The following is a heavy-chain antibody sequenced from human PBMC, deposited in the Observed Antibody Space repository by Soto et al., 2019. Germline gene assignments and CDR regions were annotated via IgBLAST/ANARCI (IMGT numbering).Heavy chain of an antibody. J-gene: IGHJ4*02. D-gene: IGHD1-26*01. CDR3: ARDRGTGSYHYFDH. CDR1: GGTFSRHG. Sequence: QVHLVQSGAEVKKPGSSVKVSCKASGGTFSRHGINWVRQAPGQGLEWMGGIIPIAGIAHYAQKFQGRVTITADESTSTVYMELSSLRSEDTAVYFCARDRGTGSYHYFDHWGQGTLVTVSS. CDR2: IIPIAGIA. V-gene: IGHV1-69*01.